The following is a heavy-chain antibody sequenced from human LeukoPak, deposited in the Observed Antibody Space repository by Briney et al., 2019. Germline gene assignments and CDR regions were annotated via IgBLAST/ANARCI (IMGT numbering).Heavy chain of an antibody. D-gene: IGHD4-17*01. CDR1: DDSFSSHY. Sequence: SETLSLTCAVSDDSFSSHYWTWIRQPPGKGLEWIGYISYIGSTNYNPSLKSRVTISIDTSKNQFSLKLSSVTAADTAEYYCARDLVTVTKGFDIWGQGTMVSVSS. J-gene: IGHJ3*02. V-gene: IGHV4-59*11. CDR2: ISYIGST. CDR3: ARDLVTVTKGFDI.